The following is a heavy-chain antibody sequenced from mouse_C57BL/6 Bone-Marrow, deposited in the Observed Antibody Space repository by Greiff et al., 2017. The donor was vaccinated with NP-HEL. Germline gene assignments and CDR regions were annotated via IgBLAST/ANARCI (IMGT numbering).Heavy chain of an antibody. CDR3: ARDLYYAMDY. V-gene: IGHV5-4*01. Sequence: EVQLVESGGGLVKPGGSLKLSCAASGFTFSSYAMSWVRQTPEQRLEWVATISAGGSYTYYPDNVKGRFTISRDNAKNNLYLQMSHLESEDTSMYYCARDLYYAMDYWGQGTSVTVSS. CDR1: GFTFSSYA. J-gene: IGHJ4*01. CDR2: ISAGGSYT.